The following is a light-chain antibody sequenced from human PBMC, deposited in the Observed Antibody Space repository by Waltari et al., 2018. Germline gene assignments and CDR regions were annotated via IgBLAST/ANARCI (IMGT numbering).Light chain of an antibody. Sequence: QSALTRPASVSGSPGQSITISCTGTSSDVGGYNYVSWYQQHPGKAPKLMIYDVSERPSGVSNHFSGSKSGNTASLTISGLQAEDEADYYCSSYTSSNTWVFGGGTKLTVL. CDR2: DVS. V-gene: IGLV2-14*01. J-gene: IGLJ3*02. CDR1: SSDVGGYNY. CDR3: SSYTSSNTWV.